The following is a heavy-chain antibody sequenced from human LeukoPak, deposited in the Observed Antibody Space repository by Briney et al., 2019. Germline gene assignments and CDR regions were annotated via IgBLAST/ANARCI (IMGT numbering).Heavy chain of an antibody. D-gene: IGHD3-10*01. CDR3: ARDCGSGEREDAFDI. CDR2: IYHSGST. V-gene: IGHV4-4*02. J-gene: IGHJ3*02. Sequence: PSETLSLTCAVSGGSISSSNWWSWVRQPPGKGLEWIGEIYHSGSTNYNPSLKSRVTISVDTSKNQFSLRLSSVTAADTAVYYCARDCGSGEREDAFDIWGQGTMVTVSS. CDR1: GGSISSSNW.